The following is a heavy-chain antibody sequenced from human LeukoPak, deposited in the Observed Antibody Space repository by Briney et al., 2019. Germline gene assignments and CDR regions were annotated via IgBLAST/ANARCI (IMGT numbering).Heavy chain of an antibody. CDR1: GYTLTELS. V-gene: IGHV1-24*01. Sequence: GASVKVSCKVSGYTLTELSMHWVRQAPGKGLEWMGGFDPEDGETIYAQKFQGRVTMTEDTSTDTAYMELSSLRSEDTAVYYCAQNPGQKDIVVVPPRYWGQGTLVTVSS. CDR3: AQNPGQKDIVVVPPRY. CDR2: FDPEDGET. J-gene: IGHJ4*02. D-gene: IGHD2-2*01.